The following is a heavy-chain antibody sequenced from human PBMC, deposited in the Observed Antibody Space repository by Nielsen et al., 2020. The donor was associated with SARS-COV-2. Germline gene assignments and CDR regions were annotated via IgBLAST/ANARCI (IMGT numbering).Heavy chain of an antibody. CDR2: TSPTRGAT. CDR3: ATEVNQGGMDV. CDR1: GYIATDYF. D-gene: IGHD1-14*01. Sequence: ASAKVPCKASGYIATDYFVHWVRQLPAQGLEWLGRTSPTRGATNYAQTFQGRVIMTRDTSTATAYIELIRLTSDDTAVYYCATEVNQGGMDVWGQGNPVIVSS. J-gene: IGHJ6*02. V-gene: IGHV1-2*06.